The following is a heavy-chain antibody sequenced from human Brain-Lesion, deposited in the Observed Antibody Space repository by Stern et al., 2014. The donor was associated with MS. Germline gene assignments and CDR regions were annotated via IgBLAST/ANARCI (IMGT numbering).Heavy chain of an antibody. Sequence: EVQLVESGGGLVKPGGSLRLSCEASGFTFNSYSMNWVRQAPGKGLEWVSSISVGTDYIYYADSVKGRFTISRDNAKNSLFLQMNTLRAEDTGVYYCARVDCSGTNCFYYYHGMDVWGQGTTVTVSS. J-gene: IGHJ6*02. V-gene: IGHV3-21*01. CDR1: GFTFNSYS. D-gene: IGHD2-2*01. CDR3: ARVDCSGTNCFYYYHGMDV. CDR2: ISVGTDYI.